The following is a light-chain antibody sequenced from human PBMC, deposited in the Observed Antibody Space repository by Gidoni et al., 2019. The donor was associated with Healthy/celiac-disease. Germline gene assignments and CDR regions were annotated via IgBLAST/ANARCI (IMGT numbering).Light chain of an antibody. CDR1: QSVSSSY. J-gene: IGKJ4*01. CDR3: QQYGSSPHT. Sequence: EIVLTQSPGTLSLSPGERATLSCRASQSVSSSYLAWYQQKPGQAPRLLIYGASSRATGIPDRFSGSGSGTDFTLTISRLEPEDFAVYYCQQYGSSPHTFGGXTKVEI. CDR2: GAS. V-gene: IGKV3-20*01.